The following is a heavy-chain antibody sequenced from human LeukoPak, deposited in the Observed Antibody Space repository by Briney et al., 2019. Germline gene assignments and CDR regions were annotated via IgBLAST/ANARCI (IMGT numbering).Heavy chain of an antibody. CDR1: GYTFTSYY. CDR2: INPSGGST. Sequence: ASVKVSCKASGYTFTSYYMHWGRQAPGQGLEWMGIINPSGGSTSYAQKFQGRVTMTRDTSTSTVYMELSSLRSEDTAVYYCARDPSAYDLAASGYYYYYMDVWGKGTTVTVSS. D-gene: IGHD3-3*01. J-gene: IGHJ6*03. V-gene: IGHV1-46*01. CDR3: ARDPSAYDLAASGYYYYYMDV.